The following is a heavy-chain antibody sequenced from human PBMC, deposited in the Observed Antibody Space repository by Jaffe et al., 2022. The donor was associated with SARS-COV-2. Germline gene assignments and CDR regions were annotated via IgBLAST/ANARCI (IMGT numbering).Heavy chain of an antibody. CDR1: GYTFTSYY. CDR3: ARSGSRTSGPRDY. J-gene: IGHJ4*02. Sequence: QVQLVQSGAEVKKPGASVKVSCKASGYTFTSYYIHWVRQAPGQGLEWMGIINPSGGSAAYAQNLQGRVTMTSDTSTSTVYMDLSSLRSEDTAVYYCARSGSRTSGPRDYWGQGTLVTVSS. D-gene: IGHD2-2*01. CDR2: INPSGGSA. V-gene: IGHV1-46*04.